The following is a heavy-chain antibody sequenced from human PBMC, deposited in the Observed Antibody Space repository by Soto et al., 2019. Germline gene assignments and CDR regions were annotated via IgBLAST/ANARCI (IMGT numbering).Heavy chain of an antibody. CDR3: AHRVLRTVFGVVTSTAIYFDF. V-gene: IGHV2-5*02. D-gene: IGHD3-3*01. J-gene: IGHJ4*02. CDR2: IYWDDDK. CDR1: GFSLTTSGVG. Sequence: QITLNESGPTLVNPRQTLTLTCTVSGFSLTTSGVGVGWIRQSPGKAPERLALIYWDDDKRYSPSLKRRLTITKDTAKNQVVLTMADLDPADTATYYCAHRVLRTVFGVVTSTAIYFDFWGQGTPVAVSS.